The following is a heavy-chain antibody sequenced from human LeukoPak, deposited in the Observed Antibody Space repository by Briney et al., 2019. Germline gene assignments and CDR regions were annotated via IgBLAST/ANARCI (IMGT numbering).Heavy chain of an antibody. V-gene: IGHV1-69*13. CDR3: ARDLQLERGGNWFDP. D-gene: IGHD1-1*01. J-gene: IGHJ5*02. CDR2: IIPIFGTA. Sequence: GASVKVSCKASGGTFSSYAISWVRQAPGQGLEWMGGIIPIFGTANYAQKFQGRVTITADESTSTAYMELSSLRSEDTAVYYCARDLQLERGGNWFDPWGQGTLVTVSS. CDR1: GGTFSSYA.